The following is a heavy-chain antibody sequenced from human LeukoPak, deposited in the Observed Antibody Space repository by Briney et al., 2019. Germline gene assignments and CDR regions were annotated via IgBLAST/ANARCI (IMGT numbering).Heavy chain of an antibody. CDR3: ARDLVMTAMVYLPDAFDI. CDR2: ISSSSSTI. J-gene: IGHJ3*02. Sequence: GGSLRLSCAASGFTFSSYSMNWVRQAPGKGLEWVSYISSSSSTIYYADSVKGRFTISRDNAKNSLYLQMNSLRAEDTAVYYCARDLVMTAMVYLPDAFDIWGQGTMVTVSS. CDR1: GFTFSSYS. D-gene: IGHD5-18*01. V-gene: IGHV3-48*01.